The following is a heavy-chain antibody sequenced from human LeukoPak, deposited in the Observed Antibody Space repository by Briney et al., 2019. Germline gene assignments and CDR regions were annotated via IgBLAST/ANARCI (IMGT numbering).Heavy chain of an antibody. Sequence: SETLSLTCTVSGGAITSDKYYWGWIRQPPGKGLEWIGNIHHSGSTYYSPSLKSRVTISVDTSKNQFSLRLSSVTAADTAVYYCARARPGYCSGGSCLGGLNWFDPWGQGTLVTVSS. CDR2: IHHSGST. CDR3: ARARPGYCSGGSCLGGLNWFDP. D-gene: IGHD2-15*01. V-gene: IGHV4-39*07. CDR1: GGAITSDKYY. J-gene: IGHJ5*02.